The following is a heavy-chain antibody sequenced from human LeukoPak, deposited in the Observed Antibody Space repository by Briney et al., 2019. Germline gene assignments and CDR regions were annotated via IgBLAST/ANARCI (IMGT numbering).Heavy chain of an antibody. CDR3: ARVKIGDYDSSGYWLPFDY. CDR2: ISSSSSYT. J-gene: IGHJ4*02. V-gene: IGHV3-21*05. CDR1: GFTFSSYS. Sequence: GGSLRLSCAASGFTFSSYSMNWVRQAPGKGLEWVSYISSSSSYTNYADSVKGRFTISRDNAKNSLYLQMNSLRAEDTAVYYCARVKIGDYDSSGYWLPFDYWGQGTLVTVSS. D-gene: IGHD3-22*01.